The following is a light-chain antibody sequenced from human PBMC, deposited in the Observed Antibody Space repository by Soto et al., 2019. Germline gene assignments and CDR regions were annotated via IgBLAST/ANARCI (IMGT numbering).Light chain of an antibody. CDR1: SSDIGAYEH. CDR2: DVR. V-gene: IGLV2-14*03. Sequence: QTVVTQPSSMSGSPGQSITISCTGTSSDIGAYEHVSWYQQRPGRAPKVLIYDVRIRPSEVSNRFSGSKSGDTASLTISGLQAEDEAVYYCASKTTSSTVLFGGGTKLTVL. J-gene: IGLJ2*01. CDR3: ASKTTSSTVL.